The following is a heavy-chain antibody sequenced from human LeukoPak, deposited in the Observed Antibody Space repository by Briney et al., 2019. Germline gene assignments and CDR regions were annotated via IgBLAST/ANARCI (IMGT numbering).Heavy chain of an antibody. CDR1: GFSFSSFG. D-gene: IGHD3-22*01. CDR2: ISYDGSNK. CDR3: ARVKLDNYDSSGYYPVFDY. J-gene: IGHJ4*02. V-gene: IGHV3-30*03. Sequence: GGSLRLSCAASGFSFSSFGMHWVRQAPGKGLEWVAVISYDGSNKYYADSVKGRFTISRDNSKDTLYLQMNSLRAEDTAVYYCARVKLDNYDSSGYYPVFDYWGQGTLVTVSS.